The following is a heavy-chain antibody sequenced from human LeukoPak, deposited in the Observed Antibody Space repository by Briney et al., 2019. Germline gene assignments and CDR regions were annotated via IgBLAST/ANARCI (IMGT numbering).Heavy chain of an antibody. V-gene: IGHV3-48*01. CDR1: GFTFSSYS. Sequence: GGSLRLSCAASGFTFSSYSMNWVRQAPGKGLEWVSYISSSSSAIYYADSVKGRFTISRDNAKNSLYLQMNSLRAEDTAVYYCARDPRFLEWLPYDYWGQGTLVTVSS. D-gene: IGHD3-3*01. J-gene: IGHJ4*02. CDR3: ARDPRFLEWLPYDY. CDR2: ISSSSSAI.